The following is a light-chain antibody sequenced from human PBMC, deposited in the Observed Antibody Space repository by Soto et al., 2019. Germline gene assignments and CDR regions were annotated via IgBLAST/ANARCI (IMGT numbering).Light chain of an antibody. V-gene: IGLV2-11*01. CDR3: CSYAGSPYV. Sequence: QSVLTQPRSVSGSPGQSVTISCTGTSSDVGGYNYVSWYQQYPGKAPKLMIYDVSKRPSRVPDRFSGSKSGNTASLTISGVQAEDEADYYCCSYAGSPYVFGTGTKLTVL. CDR1: SSDVGGYNY. CDR2: DVS. J-gene: IGLJ1*01.